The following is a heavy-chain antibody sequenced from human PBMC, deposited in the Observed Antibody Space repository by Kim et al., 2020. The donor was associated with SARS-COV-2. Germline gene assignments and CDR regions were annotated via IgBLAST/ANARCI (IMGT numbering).Heavy chain of an antibody. CDR2: LFSDSRT. CDR1: GFTVSADH. CDR3: ARHDWFDP. J-gene: IGHJ5*02. Sequence: GGSLRLSCAASGFTVSADHMSGVRQAPGKGLEWVSLLFSDSRTFYADSVKGRFTIARDDSRNTVYLEMNSLRPEDTAAYYCARHDWFDPWGHGTQVTVSS. V-gene: IGHV3-53*01.